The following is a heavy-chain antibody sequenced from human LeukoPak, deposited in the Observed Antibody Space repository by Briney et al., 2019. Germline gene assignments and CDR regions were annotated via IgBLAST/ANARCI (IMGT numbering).Heavy chain of an antibody. CDR2: INPNSGGT. CDR1: GYSFTGYY. J-gene: IGHJ4*02. D-gene: IGHD3-22*01. V-gene: IGHV1-2*02. Sequence: ASVNVSCKASGYSFTGYYMHGVRQAPGQGGDGMGWINPNSGGTNYAQKFRVRVPITRDTSISTAYMQLSRLRSDDTAVYYCARDRGYYDSSGYFYFDYWGQGTLVTVSS. CDR3: ARDRGYYDSSGYFYFDY.